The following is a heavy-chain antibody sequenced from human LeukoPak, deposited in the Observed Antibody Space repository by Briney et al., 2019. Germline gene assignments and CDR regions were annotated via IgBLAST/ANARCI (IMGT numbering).Heavy chain of an antibody. V-gene: IGHV3-53*01. CDR3: AREEYCSSTSCYRVPWFDP. CDR2: IYNGGST. Sequence: PGGSLRLSCAASGFTVSSNYMSWVRQAPGKGLEWVSVIYNGGSTYYADSVKGRFTISRDNSKNTLYLQMNSLRAEDTAVYYCAREEYCSSTSCYRVPWFDPWGQGTLVTVSS. CDR1: GFTVSSNY. D-gene: IGHD2-2*02. J-gene: IGHJ5*02.